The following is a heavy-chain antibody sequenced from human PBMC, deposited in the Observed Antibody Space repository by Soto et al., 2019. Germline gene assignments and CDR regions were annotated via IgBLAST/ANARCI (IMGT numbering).Heavy chain of an antibody. CDR2: IHYIEST. Sequence: PSETLSLTCTVSGGSVSSASYYWSWIRQPPGKGLEWIGYIHYIESTNYNPSLKSRVIMSVDTPKNEFSLNLKSMTAADTAVYYCARGDYYDSSGYSSFGYWGQGALVTVSS. D-gene: IGHD3-22*01. CDR3: ARGDYYDSSGYSSFGY. J-gene: IGHJ4*02. V-gene: IGHV4-61*01. CDR1: GGSVSSASYY.